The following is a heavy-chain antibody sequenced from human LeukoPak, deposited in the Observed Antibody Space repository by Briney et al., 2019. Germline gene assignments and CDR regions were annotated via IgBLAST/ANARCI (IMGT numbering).Heavy chain of an antibody. D-gene: IGHD3-10*01. CDR3: ASRYYGSGRVGAFDI. V-gene: IGHV4-30-4*01. CDR2: IYYSGST. Sequence: SETLSLTCTVSGGSISSGDYYWSWIRQPPGKGLEWIGYIYYSGSTYYNPSLKSRVTISVDTSKNQFSLKLSSVTAADTAVYYCASRYYGSGRVGAFDIWGQGTMVTVSS. CDR1: GGSISSGDYY. J-gene: IGHJ3*02.